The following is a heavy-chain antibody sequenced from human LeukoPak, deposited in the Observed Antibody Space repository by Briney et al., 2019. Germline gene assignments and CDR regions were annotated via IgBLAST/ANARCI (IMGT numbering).Heavy chain of an antibody. Sequence: VSVKVSCKASGYTFTSYGISWVRQAPGQGLEWMGWISAYNGNTNYAQKLQGRVTMTTDTSTSTAYMELRSLRSDDTAVYYCARDERSSWSNWFDPWGQGTLVTVSS. V-gene: IGHV1-18*01. CDR1: GYTFTSYG. CDR2: ISAYNGNT. J-gene: IGHJ5*02. CDR3: ARDERSSWSNWFDP. D-gene: IGHD6-13*01.